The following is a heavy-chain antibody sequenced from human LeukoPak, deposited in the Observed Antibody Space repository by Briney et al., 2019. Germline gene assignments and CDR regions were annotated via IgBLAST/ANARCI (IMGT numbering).Heavy chain of an antibody. J-gene: IGHJ4*02. CDR2: INPSSGGT. Sequence: ASVKVSCKASGYTFTGYYMHWVRQAPGQGLEWMGWINPSSGGTNYAQKFQGRVTMTRDTSISTAYMELSRLRSDDTAVYYCARATMVRGGPAGYWGQGTLVTVSS. CDR1: GYTFTGYY. D-gene: IGHD3-10*01. V-gene: IGHV1-2*02. CDR3: ARATMVRGGPAGY.